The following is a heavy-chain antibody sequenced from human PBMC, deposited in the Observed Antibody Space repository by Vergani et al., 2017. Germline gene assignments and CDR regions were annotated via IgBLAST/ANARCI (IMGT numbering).Heavy chain of an antibody. V-gene: IGHV3-73*01. CDR1: GFTFSSYW. Sequence: EVQLVESGGGLVQPGGSLRLSCAASGFTFSSYWMSWVRQASGKGLEWVGRIRSKANSYATAYAASVKGRFTISRDDSKNTAYLQMNSLKTEDTAVYYCTRPIGDIVVVPAGLDVWGKGTTVTVSS. D-gene: IGHD2-2*01. J-gene: IGHJ6*04. CDR3: TRPIGDIVVVPAGLDV. CDR2: IRSKANSYAT.